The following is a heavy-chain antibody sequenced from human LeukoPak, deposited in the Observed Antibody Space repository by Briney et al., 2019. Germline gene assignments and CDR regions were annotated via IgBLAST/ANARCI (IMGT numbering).Heavy chain of an antibody. Sequence: SETLSLTCTVSGGSISSGGYYWSWIRPHPGKGLEWIGYIYYSGSTYYNPSLKSRVTISVDTSENQFSLKLSSVTAADTAVYYCARGHYGSESWFDPWGQGTLVTVSS. V-gene: IGHV4-31*03. J-gene: IGHJ5*02. D-gene: IGHD3-10*01. CDR2: IYYSGST. CDR1: GGSISSGGYY. CDR3: ARGHYGSESWFDP.